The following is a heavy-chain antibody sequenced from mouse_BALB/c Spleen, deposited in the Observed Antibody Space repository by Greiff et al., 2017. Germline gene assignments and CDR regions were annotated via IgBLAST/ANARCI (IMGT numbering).Heavy chain of an antibody. J-gene: IGHJ2*01. CDR1: GYSITSDYA. V-gene: IGHV3-2*02. Sequence: EVNLVESGPGLVKPSQSLSLTCTVTGYSITSDYAWNWIRQFPGNKLEWMGYISYSGSTSYNPSLKSRISITRDTSKNQFFLQLNSVTTEDTATYYCARSGYYGNYWDYWGQGTTLTVSS. D-gene: IGHD2-1*01. CDR3: ARSGYYGNYWDY. CDR2: ISYSGST.